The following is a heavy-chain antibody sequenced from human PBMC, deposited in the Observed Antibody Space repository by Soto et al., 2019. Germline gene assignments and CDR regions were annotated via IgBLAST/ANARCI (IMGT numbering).Heavy chain of an antibody. CDR2: IYSGGST. J-gene: IGHJ6*02. V-gene: IGHV3-66*04. D-gene: IGHD3-9*01. CDR3: ARQHRDILTGLRWNGMDV. Sequence: GGSLRLSCAASGFTVSSNYMSWVRQAPGKGLEWVSVIYSGGSTYYADPVKGRFTISRDNSKNTLYLQMNSLRAEDTAVYYCARQHRDILTGLRWNGMDVWGQGTTVTVSS. CDR1: GFTVSSNY.